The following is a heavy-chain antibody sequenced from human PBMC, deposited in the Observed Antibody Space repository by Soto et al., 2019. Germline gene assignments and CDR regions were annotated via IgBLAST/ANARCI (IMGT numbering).Heavy chain of an antibody. D-gene: IGHD1-7*01. V-gene: IGHV6-1*01. CDR1: GDSVSRYSAA. J-gene: IGHJ6*02. CDR2: TFYRSNFGN. Sequence: QVQLQQSGPGLVKPSQTLSLTCAISGDSVSRYSAAWNWVRQSPSRGLEWLGRTFYRSNFGNEYAVSVRGRIIINADTSQNPFSLHLHSVTPEDTAVYYCTRGKLTYYAMGVWGQGTTVTVSS. CDR3: TRGKLTYYAMGV.